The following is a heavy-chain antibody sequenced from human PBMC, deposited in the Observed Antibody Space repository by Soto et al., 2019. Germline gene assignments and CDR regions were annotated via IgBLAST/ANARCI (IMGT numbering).Heavy chain of an antibody. J-gene: IGHJ4*02. D-gene: IGHD2-8*01. Sequence: KPSETLSLTCTVSDGSVSSVGYYWSWIRQHPGKGLEGIGYITYSGNTYYNPSLESRVTMSADTSKNQFSLKLSSVTAADTAVYFCVRGGSCINGVCSVFDYWGQGTLVTVSS. CDR2: ITYSGNT. V-gene: IGHV4-31*03. CDR1: DGSVSSVGYY. CDR3: VRGGSCINGVCSVFDY.